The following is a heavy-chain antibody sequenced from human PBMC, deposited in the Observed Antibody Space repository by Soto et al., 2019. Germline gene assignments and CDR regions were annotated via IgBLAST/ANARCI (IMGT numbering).Heavy chain of an antibody. CDR2: IYYSGST. J-gene: IGHJ4*02. D-gene: IGHD3-22*01. CDR3: ARLVVVTRTFDY. V-gene: IGHV4-39*01. Sequence: SETLSLTCTVSGGSISSSSYYWGWIRQPPGKGLEWIGSIYYSGSTYYNPSLKSRVTISVDTSKNQFSLKLSSVTAADTAVYYCARLVVVTRTFDYWGQGTQVTVS. CDR1: GGSISSSSYY.